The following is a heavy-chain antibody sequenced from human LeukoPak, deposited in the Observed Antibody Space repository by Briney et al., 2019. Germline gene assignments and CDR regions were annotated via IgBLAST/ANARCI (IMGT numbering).Heavy chain of an antibody. CDR1: GGSISSGGYY. CDR2: IYYSGST. V-gene: IGHV4-31*03. J-gene: IGHJ3*02. D-gene: IGHD2-2*01. Sequence: SETLFLTCTVSGGSISSGGYYWSWIRQHPGKGLEWIGYIYYSGSTYYNPSLKSRVTISVDTSKNQSSLKLSSVTAADTAVYYCARDAPDIVVVPAARGVRRAFDIWGQGTMVTVSS. CDR3: ARDAPDIVVVPAARGVRRAFDI.